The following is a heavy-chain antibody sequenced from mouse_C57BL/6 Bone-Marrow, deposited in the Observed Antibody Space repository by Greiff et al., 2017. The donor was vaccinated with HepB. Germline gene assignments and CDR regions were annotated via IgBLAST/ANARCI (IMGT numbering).Heavy chain of an antibody. D-gene: IGHD1-1*01. CDR3: AGVPYYYGSSQGYAMDY. CDR1: GFPITSGYY. J-gene: IGHJ4*01. CDR2: ITHSGET. Sequence: VHLVESGPGLVKPSQSLFLTCSITGFPITSGYYWIWIRQPPGKPLEWMGYITHSGETFYNPSLQSPITITRETSKNQFFLQLNSVTTEDTAMYYCAGVPYYYGSSQGYAMDYWGQGTSVTVSS. V-gene: IGHV12-3*01.